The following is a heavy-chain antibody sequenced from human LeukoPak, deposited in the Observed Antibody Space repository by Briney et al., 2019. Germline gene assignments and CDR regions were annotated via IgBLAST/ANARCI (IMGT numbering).Heavy chain of an antibody. J-gene: IGHJ5*01. CDR3: ARNRYYCGWGNYGVRNWFDP. CDR1: GGSISSNSYY. Sequence: SETLSLTCTVSGGSISSNSYYWGWIRQPPGKGLERIGSIYYSGSTYYNPSLKTRVTISVDTTKNQFSMKLNSVNVGDTAVYYWARNRYYCGWGNYGVRNWFDPWGQGTMVTVSS. CDR2: IYYSGST. V-gene: IGHV4-39*01. D-gene: IGHD3-10*01.